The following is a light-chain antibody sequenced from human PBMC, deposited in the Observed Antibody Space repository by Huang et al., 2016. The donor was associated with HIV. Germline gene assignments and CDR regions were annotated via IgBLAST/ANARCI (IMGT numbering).Light chain of an antibody. CDR1: QDIGTS. V-gene: IGKV1-13*02. J-gene: IGKJ5*01. CDR2: GAS. Sequence: VRLTQSPSSLSASVGDTVIISCRASQDIGTSLAGYQQKTGGAPKILFSGASTLQSGVPSRFSGDSVGTDFTLCINNLQPEDFATDYCQQRHSYPITFGQGTRLDMK. CDR3: QQRHSYPIT.